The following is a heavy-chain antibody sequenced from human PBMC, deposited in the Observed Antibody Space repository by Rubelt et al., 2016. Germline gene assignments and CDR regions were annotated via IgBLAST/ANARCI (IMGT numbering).Heavy chain of an antibody. CDR3: ARARIRITIFGVAGAIFDY. D-gene: IGHD3-3*01. CDR2: ISGSGGST. V-gene: IGHV3-23*01. J-gene: IGHJ4*02. Sequence: WVSAISGSGGSTYYADSVKGRFTISRDNAKNSLYLQMNSLRAEDTAVYYCARARIRITIFGVAGAIFDYWGQGTLVTVSS.